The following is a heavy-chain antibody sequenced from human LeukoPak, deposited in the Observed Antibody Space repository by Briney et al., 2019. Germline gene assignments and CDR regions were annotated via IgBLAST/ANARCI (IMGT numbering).Heavy chain of an antibody. Sequence: ASVKVSCKASGYTFTGYYMHWVRQAPGQGLEWMGWINPNSGGTNYAQKFQGRVTMTRDTSTSTAYMELSRLRSDDTAVYYCARDHQRYCSGGSCYSGNWFDPWGQGTLVTVSS. V-gene: IGHV1-2*02. CDR3: ARDHQRYCSGGSCYSGNWFDP. CDR1: GYTFTGYY. D-gene: IGHD2-15*01. J-gene: IGHJ5*02. CDR2: INPNSGGT.